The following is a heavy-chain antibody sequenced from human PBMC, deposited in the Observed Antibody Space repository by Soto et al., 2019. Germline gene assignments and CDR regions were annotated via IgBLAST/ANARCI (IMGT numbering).Heavy chain of an antibody. J-gene: IGHJ5*02. V-gene: IGHV4-39*01. CDR2: IYYSGST. CDR1: GGSISSSSYY. CDR3: ARHAPTVIPLEQTGWFDP. Sequence: QLQLQESGPGLVKPSETLSLTCTVSGGSISSSSYYWGWIRQPPGKGLEWIGRIYYSGSTYYNPSLKSRVTISVDTSKNQFSLKLSSVTAADTAVYYCARHAPTVIPLEQTGWFDPWGQGTLVTVSS. D-gene: IGHD4-4*01.